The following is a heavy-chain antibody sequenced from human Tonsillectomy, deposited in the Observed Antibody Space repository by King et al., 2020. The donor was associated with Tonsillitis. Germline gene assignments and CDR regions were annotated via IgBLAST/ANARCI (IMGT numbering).Heavy chain of an antibody. D-gene: IGHD4-11*01. CDR1: GFPFGDYA. CDR2: LRSKAYGGTP. CDR3: TRGIYSLAFYYYMDV. J-gene: IGHJ6*03. V-gene: IGHV3-49*04. Sequence: VQLVESGGGLVQPGRSLRLSCTVSGFPFGDYAMRWVRQAPGKGLDWVGFLRSKAYGGTPEYAASVKGRFIISRDDSKSIAFLQMNSLKTEDTAVYFCTRGIYSLAFYYYMDVWGKGTTVTVSS.